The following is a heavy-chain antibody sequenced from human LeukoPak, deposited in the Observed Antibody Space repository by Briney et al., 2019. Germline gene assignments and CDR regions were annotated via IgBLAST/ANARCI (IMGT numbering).Heavy chain of an antibody. J-gene: IGHJ4*02. CDR3: ARVYYLWESYRYLFDY. CDR2: ISPNSGGA. D-gene: IGHD3-16*02. Sequence: ASVKVSCKASGYTFTCYYIHWVRQAPGQGLEWMGWISPNSGGANYAQKFRGRVTMTRDTSITTAYMELSSLKSDDTALYYCARVYYLWESYRYLFDYWGQGSLVTVSS. CDR1: GYTFTCYY. V-gene: IGHV1-2*02.